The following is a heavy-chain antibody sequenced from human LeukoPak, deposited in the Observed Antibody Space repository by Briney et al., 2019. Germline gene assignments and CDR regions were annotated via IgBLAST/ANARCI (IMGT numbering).Heavy chain of an antibody. CDR2: FDPEDGET. V-gene: IGHV1-24*01. CDR1: GYTLTELS. J-gene: IGHJ4*02. Sequence: ASVKVSCKVSGYTLTELSMHWVRQAPGKGLEWMGGFDPEDGETIYAQKFQGRVTMTEGTSTDTAYMELSSLRSEDTAVYYCATTRRYFDWLFYSDYWGQGTLVTVSS. D-gene: IGHD3-9*01. CDR3: ATTRRYFDWLFYSDY.